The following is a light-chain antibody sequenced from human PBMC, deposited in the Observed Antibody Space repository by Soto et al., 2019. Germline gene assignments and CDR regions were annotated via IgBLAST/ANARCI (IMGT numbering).Light chain of an antibody. V-gene: IGKV1-5*01. CDR2: DGA. J-gene: IGKJ1*01. CDR1: QSISSG. Sequence: DIQLTQSPSTLSSSAGDRATITCRATQSISSGLAWYQQKPARAPKILIYDGATWQSRGPSRYSGSGAGGAFTLIISNLQHDEFAAYYCQQQDNYSLWTFGQGTKVDIK. CDR3: QQQDNYSLWT.